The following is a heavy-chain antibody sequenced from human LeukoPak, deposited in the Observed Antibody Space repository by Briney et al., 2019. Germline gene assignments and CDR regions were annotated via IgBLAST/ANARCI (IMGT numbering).Heavy chain of an antibody. CDR1: GYTFTGYY. J-gene: IGHJ6*03. CDR2: INPNSGGT. Sequence: GASVKVSCKAAGYTFTGYYMFWVRQAPGQGLEWMGRINPNSGGTNYAQKFQGRVTMTRDTSISTAYMELSRLRPDDTAVYYCARKAGYSYGPYYYYYMDVWGKGTTVTVSS. CDR3: ARKAGYSYGPYYYYYMDV. V-gene: IGHV1-2*06. D-gene: IGHD5-18*01.